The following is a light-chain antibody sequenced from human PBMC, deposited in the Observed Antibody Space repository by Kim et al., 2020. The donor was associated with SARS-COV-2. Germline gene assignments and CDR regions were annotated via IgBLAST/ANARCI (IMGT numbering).Light chain of an antibody. CDR1: SSDVGGYNY. Sequence: GQSITISCTGTSSDVGGYNYVSWYQQYPGKVPKVMIYEVSNRPSGVSNRFSGSKSGNTASLTISGLQAEDEADYYCSSYTSSDTYVFGTGTKVTVL. CDR2: EVS. J-gene: IGLJ1*01. V-gene: IGLV2-14*01. CDR3: SSYTSSDTYV.